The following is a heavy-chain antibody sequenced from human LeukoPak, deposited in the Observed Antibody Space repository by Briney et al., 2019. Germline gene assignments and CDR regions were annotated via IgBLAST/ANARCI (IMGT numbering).Heavy chain of an antibody. D-gene: IGHD3-22*01. J-gene: IGHJ4*02. CDR3: AKDRGSGYYSPNFDY. V-gene: IGHV3-30*02. CDR2: IRYDGSNK. CDR1: GFTFSSYG. Sequence: VGSLRLSCAASGFTFSSYGMHGVRQAPGKGLEWVAFIRYDGSNKYYADSAKGRFTISRDNSKNTLYLQMNSLRAEDTAVYYCAKDRGSGYYSPNFDYWGQGTLVTVSS.